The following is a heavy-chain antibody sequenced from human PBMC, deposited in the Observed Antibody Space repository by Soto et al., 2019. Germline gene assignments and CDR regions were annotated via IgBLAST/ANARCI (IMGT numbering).Heavy chain of an antibody. V-gene: IGHV1-69*13. CDR1: GGTFSSYA. J-gene: IGHJ4*02. CDR3: ARDDSGSYLSFDY. CDR2: IIPIFGTA. Sequence: SVKVSCKASGGTFSSYAISWVRQAPGQGLEWMGGIIPIFGTANYAQKFQGRVTITADESTSTAYMELSSLRSEDTAVYYCARDDSGSYLSFDYWGQGTLVTVSS. D-gene: IGHD1-26*01.